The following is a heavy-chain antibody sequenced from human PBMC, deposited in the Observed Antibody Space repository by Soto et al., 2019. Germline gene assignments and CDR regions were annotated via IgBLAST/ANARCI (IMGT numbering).Heavy chain of an antibody. Sequence: QVQLVQSGAEVKKPGASVKVSCKTSGYTFTNHGINWVRQAPGQGLEWMGWINPYNANVNYAQKLQGRVTMTTDTYKSTAYMDLRSLTSDDTAVYYCARDRVAGIWGDAFDIWGQGTMVTVSS. J-gene: IGHJ3*02. CDR1: GYTFTNHG. D-gene: IGHD3-16*01. V-gene: IGHV1-18*04. CDR2: INPYNANV. CDR3: ARDRVAGIWGDAFDI.